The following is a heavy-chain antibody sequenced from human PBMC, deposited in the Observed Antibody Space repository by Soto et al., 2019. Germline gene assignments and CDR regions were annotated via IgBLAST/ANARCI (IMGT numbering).Heavy chain of an antibody. CDR3: NRLGIAVAGGY. CDR1: GFTFSGSA. D-gene: IGHD6-19*01. Sequence: AGGSLRRSCAASGFTFSGSAMHWVRQASGKGLEWVGRIRSKANSYATAYAASVKGRFTISRDDSKNTAYLQMNSLKTEDTAVYYGNRLGIAVAGGYWGQGARVTVSS. V-gene: IGHV3-73*01. J-gene: IGHJ4*02. CDR2: IRSKANSYAT.